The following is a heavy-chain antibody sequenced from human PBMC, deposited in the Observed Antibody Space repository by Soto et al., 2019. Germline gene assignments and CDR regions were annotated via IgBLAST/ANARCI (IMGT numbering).Heavy chain of an antibody. Sequence: EVQLVESGGGLIQPGGSLRLSCAASGFTVSSNYMSWVRQAPGKGLEWVSVIYSGGSTYYADSVKGRFTISRDNSKNTLYLQMNSLRAEDTAVYYCARAYCGGDCPPDYWGQGTLVTVSS. CDR2: IYSGGST. CDR3: ARAYCGGDCPPDY. D-gene: IGHD2-21*02. CDR1: GFTVSSNY. J-gene: IGHJ4*02. V-gene: IGHV3-53*01.